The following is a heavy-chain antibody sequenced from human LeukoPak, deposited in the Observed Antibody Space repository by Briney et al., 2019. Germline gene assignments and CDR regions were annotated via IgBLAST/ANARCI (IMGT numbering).Heavy chain of an antibody. J-gene: IGHJ4*02. CDR2: ISHDENTK. CDR3: VSDCAWNLHGEYLDH. D-gene: IGHD2/OR15-2a*01. Sequence: GGSLRLSCATSGFSFYNLAFHWVRQAPGKGLEWVSLISHDENTKKYADSVKGRFIISRDNSKNTVYLQMNTLGSEDTGLYYGVSDCAWNLHGEYLDHWGEGTLVSLPS. V-gene: IGHV3-30*14. CDR1: GFSFYNLA.